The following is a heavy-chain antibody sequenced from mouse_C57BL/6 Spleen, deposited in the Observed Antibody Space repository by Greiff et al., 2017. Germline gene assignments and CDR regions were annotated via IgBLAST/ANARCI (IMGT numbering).Heavy chain of an antibody. V-gene: IGHV1-55*01. D-gene: IGHD1-1*01. J-gene: IGHJ2*01. CDR1: GYTFTSYW. Sequence: VQLQQPGAELVKPGASVKMSCKASGYTFTSYWITWVKQRPGQGLEWIGDLYPGSGSTNYNEKFKSKATLTVDTSSSTASMQLSSLTSEYAAFYDCARVSYGSSYCDYWGQGTTLTVSS. CDR3: ARVSYGSSYCDY. CDR2: LYPGSGST.